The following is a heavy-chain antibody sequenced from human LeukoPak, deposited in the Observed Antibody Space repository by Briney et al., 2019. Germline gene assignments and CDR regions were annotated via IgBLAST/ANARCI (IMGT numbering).Heavy chain of an antibody. Sequence: PSETLSLTCTVSGGSISSYYWSWIRQPPGKGLEWIGYIHYSGSTNYNPSLKSRVTISVDTSKNQFSLKLSSVTAADTAVYYCAREAGGYNYYFDYWGQGTLVTVSS. CDR2: IHYSGST. D-gene: IGHD5-24*01. CDR3: AREAGGYNYYFDY. V-gene: IGHV4-59*01. CDR1: GGSISSYY. J-gene: IGHJ4*02.